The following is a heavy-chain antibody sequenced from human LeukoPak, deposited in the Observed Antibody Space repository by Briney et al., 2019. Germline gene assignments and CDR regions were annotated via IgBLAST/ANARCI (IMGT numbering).Heavy chain of an antibody. J-gene: IGHJ4*02. CDR2: IHTSGST. D-gene: IGHD6-19*01. CDR3: ARRDISSGWSFNY. Sequence: SETLSLTCTVSGGSISSYHWSWIRQPAGKGLEWIGQIHTSGSTNYNPPLKSRVTMSIDTTEDQVSLTIRSVTAADTAFYYCARRDISSGWSFNYWGQGTLVTVSS. V-gene: IGHV4-4*07. CDR1: GGSISSYH.